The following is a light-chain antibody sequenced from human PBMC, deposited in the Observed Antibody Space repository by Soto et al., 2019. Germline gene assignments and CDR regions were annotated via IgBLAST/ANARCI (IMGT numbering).Light chain of an antibody. CDR2: GAS. CDR3: QRYGSSLWT. CDR1: QSVSSSY. Sequence: VMTQSPATLSVSPGERATLSCRASQSVSSSYLAWYQQKPGQAPRLLIYGASSRATGIPDRFSGSGSGTDFTLTISRLEPEDFAVYYCQRYGSSLWTFGQGTKVDIK. J-gene: IGKJ1*01. V-gene: IGKV3-20*01.